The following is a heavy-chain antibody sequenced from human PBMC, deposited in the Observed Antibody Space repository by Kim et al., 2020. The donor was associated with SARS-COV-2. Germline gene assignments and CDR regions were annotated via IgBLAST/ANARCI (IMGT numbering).Heavy chain of an antibody. CDR1: GFTFTNYA. CDR3: AKDGGLAAAEIYYYGMDV. CDR2: ISVSGDTT. Sequence: GGSLRLSCAASGFTFTNYAMNWVRQAPGKGLEWVSIISVSGDTTFYADSVKGRFIISRDNSKNTLYLQMNSLRTEDTAVYYCAKDGGLAAAEIYYYGMDVWGQGTTVTVSS. V-gene: IGHV3-23*01. D-gene: IGHD6-13*01. J-gene: IGHJ6*02.